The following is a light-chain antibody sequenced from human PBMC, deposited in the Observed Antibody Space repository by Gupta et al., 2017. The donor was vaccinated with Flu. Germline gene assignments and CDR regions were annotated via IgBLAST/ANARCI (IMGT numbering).Light chain of an antibody. Sequence: QSALTQPASVSGSPGQSITISCTGTSSDVGGYNYVSWYQQHPGKAPKLMIYEVSNRPSGVSNRFSGSKSGNTASLTISGLQAEDEADDYCSSYTSSSTLVCGTGTKVNGL. CDR2: EVS. V-gene: IGLV2-14*01. J-gene: IGLJ1*01. CDR3: SSYTSSSTLV. CDR1: SSDVGGYNY.